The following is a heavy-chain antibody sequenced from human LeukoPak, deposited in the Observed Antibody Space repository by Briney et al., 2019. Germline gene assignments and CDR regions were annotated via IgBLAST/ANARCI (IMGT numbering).Heavy chain of an antibody. J-gene: IGHJ6*03. Sequence: ASVRVSCKVSGYTLTELSMHWVRQAPGKGLEWMGGFDPEDGETICAQKFQGRVTMTEDTSTDTAYMELSSLRSEDTAVYYCATTYSNYYYYYMDVWGKGTTVTVSS. D-gene: IGHD4-11*01. CDR3: ATTYSNYYYYYMDV. CDR1: GYTLTELS. CDR2: FDPEDGET. V-gene: IGHV1-24*01.